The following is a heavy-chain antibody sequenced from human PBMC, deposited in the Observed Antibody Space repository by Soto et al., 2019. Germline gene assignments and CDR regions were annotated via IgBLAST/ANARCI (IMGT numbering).Heavy chain of an antibody. J-gene: IGHJ6*02. CDR3: ARWPQPRYTADPYAVDV. Sequence: QVHLVQSGTEVKKPGSSVKVSCKASGGTFSSSGFSWVRQAPGQGLEWMGMIVPSLDTTNYAQKFQPRVTITAGEVTRTAYMELRSLRSEDTAVYYCARWPQPRYTADPYAVDVWCQGTMVIVSS. CDR2: IVPSLDTT. CDR1: GGTFSSSG. D-gene: IGHD2-2*02. V-gene: IGHV1-69*11.